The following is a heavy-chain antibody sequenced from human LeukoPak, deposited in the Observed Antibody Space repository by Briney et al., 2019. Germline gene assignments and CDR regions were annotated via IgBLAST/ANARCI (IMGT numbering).Heavy chain of an antibody. V-gene: IGHV4-4*07. CDR2: IYTSGST. J-gene: IGHJ6*03. Sequence: SETLSLTCAVYGGSFSGYYWSWIRQPAGKGLEWIGRIYTSGSTNYNPSLKSRVTISVDTSKNQFSLRLSSVTAADTAVYYCARDSPMRSELRAYYYYYMDVWGKGTTVTVSS. D-gene: IGHD1-14*01. CDR1: GGSFSGYY. CDR3: ARDSPMRSELRAYYYYYMDV.